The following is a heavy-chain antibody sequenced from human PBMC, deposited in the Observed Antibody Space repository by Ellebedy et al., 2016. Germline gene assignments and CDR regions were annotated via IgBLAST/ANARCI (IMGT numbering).Heavy chain of an antibody. CDR2: IFYSGTT. D-gene: IGHD3-10*01. V-gene: IGHV4-38-2*02. J-gene: IGHJ4*02. CDR3: ARDLPLALAGSGSNLDY. CDR1: GFSISSAYY. Sequence: SETLSLTXTVSGFSISSAYYWGWIRQPPGKGLEWIGSIFYSGTTYYNSSLKSRVNISLDTSRNQISLRLSSVTAADTAMYYCARDLPLALAGSGSNLDYWGQGTLVTVSS.